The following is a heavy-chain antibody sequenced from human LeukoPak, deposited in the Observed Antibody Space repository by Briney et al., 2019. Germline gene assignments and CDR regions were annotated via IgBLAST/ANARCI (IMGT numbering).Heavy chain of an antibody. CDR3: AKGRTGYYYYGMDV. Sequence: GGSLTLSRAASGFTFSSYAMSWVRQAPGKGLEWVSAISGSGGSTYYADSVKGRFTISRDNSKNTLYLQMNSLRAEDTAVYYCAKGRTGYYYYGMDVWGQGTTVTVSS. D-gene: IGHD3-10*01. CDR2: ISGSGGST. J-gene: IGHJ6*02. V-gene: IGHV3-23*01. CDR1: GFTFSSYA.